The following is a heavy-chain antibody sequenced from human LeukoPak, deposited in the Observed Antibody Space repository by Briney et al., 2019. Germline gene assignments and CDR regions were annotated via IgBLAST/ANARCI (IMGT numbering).Heavy chain of an antibody. V-gene: IGHV1-69*13. D-gene: IGHD3-22*01. CDR3: ARTAVVIPTGDFDY. J-gene: IGHJ4*02. CDR2: IIPIFGTA. Sequence: GASVKVSCKASGGTFSSYAISWVRQAPGQGLEWMGGIIPIFGTANYAQKLQGRVTITADESTSTAYMELSSLRSDDTAVYYCARTAVVIPTGDFDYWGQGTLVTVSS. CDR1: GGTFSSYA.